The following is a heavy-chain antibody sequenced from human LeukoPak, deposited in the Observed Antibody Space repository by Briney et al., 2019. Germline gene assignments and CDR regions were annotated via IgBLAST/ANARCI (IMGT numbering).Heavy chain of an antibody. J-gene: IGHJ4*02. CDR3: ARGPLNEEIDY. CDR2: IYYSGST. D-gene: IGHD1-1*01. V-gene: IGHV4-59*01. Sequence: PSETLSLTCTVSGGXIDIYYCSWIRQPPGKGLEWIGYIYYSGSTNYNPSLKSRVTISVDTSKNQFSLKLSSVTAADTAVYYCARGPLNEEIDYWGQGTLVTVSS. CDR1: GGXIDIYY.